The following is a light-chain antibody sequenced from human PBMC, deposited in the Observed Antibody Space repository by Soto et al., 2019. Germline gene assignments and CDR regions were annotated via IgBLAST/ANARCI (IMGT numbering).Light chain of an antibody. CDR1: QSVSSY. Sequence: EIVLTQSPATLSLSPGERATLSCRASQSVSSYLAWFQQKPGQAPRLLIYDASNMATGIPARFSGSGSGTDFTLTISSLEPEDFAVYYCQQRSNWQRTFGQGTKV. J-gene: IGKJ1*01. CDR3: QQRSNWQRT. V-gene: IGKV3-11*01. CDR2: DAS.